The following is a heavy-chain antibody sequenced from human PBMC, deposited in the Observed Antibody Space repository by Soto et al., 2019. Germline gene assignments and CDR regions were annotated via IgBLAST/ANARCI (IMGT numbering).Heavy chain of an antibody. V-gene: IGHV3-66*04. CDR3: ARHGYNYGGGYFDY. Sequence: EVQLVESGGGLVQPGGSLRLSCAASGVTVSINYMSWVRQAPGKGLEWVSVIYSGGSTYYADSVKGRFTISRDNSKNTQYLQMNSLRAEDTAVYYCARHGYNYGGGYFDYWGPGTLVTVSS. J-gene: IGHJ4*02. CDR1: GVTVSINY. D-gene: IGHD5-18*01. CDR2: IYSGGST.